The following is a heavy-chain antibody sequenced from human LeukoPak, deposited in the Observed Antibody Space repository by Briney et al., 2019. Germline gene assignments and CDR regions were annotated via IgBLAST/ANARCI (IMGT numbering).Heavy chain of an antibody. CDR3: ARVRYYYDSSGSSGYFDY. D-gene: IGHD3-22*01. J-gene: IGHJ4*02. CDR1: GYTFTSYG. V-gene: IGHV1-18*01. CDR2: ISAYNGNT. Sequence: ASVKVSCKASGYTFTSYGISWVRQAPGQGLEWMGWISAYNGNTNYAQKLQGRVTMTTDTSTSTAYMELRSLRSDDTAVYYCARVRYYYDSSGSSGYFDYWGQGTLVTVSS.